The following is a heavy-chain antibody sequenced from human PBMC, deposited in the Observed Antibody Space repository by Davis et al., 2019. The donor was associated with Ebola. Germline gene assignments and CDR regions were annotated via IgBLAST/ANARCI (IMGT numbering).Heavy chain of an antibody. J-gene: IGHJ4*02. CDR3: AREGYSGSYIDW. V-gene: IGHV3-53*01. CDR1: GFTVSSNY. CDR2: IYSGGST. Sequence: GESLKISCAASGFTVSSNYMNWVRQAPGKGLEWVSGIYSGGSTYCADSVKGRFTISRDDAKTSLFLQMNSLRDEDTAVYYCAREGYSGSYIDWWGQGILVTVSS. D-gene: IGHD1-26*01.